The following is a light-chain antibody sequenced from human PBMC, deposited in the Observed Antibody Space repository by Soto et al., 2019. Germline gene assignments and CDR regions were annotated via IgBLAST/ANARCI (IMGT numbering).Light chain of an antibody. CDR3: QAWDSSTGVV. J-gene: IGLJ2*01. Sequence: SYELTQPPSVSVSPGQTASIPCSGDKLGDRFACWYQQKPGQSPVMVIYQDTRRPSGIPERFSGSNSGNTATLTISGTQAMDVADYYCQAWDSSTGVVFGGGTQLTVL. CDR1: KLGDRF. CDR2: QDT. V-gene: IGLV3-1*01.